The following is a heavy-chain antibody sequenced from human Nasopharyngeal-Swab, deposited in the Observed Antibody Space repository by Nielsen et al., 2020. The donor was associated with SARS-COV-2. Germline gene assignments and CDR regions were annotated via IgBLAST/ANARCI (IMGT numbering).Heavy chain of an antibody. CDR1: GYTFTSYA. D-gene: IGHD3-3*01. V-gene: IGHV1-3*01. Sequence: ASVKVSCKASGYTFTSYAMHWVRQAPGQRLEWIGWINAGNGNTKYSQKFQGRVTITRDTSARTAYMELSSLRSEDTAVYYCARGGRITIFGVAIPERARFDPWGQGTLVTVSS. J-gene: IGHJ5*02. CDR2: INAGNGNT. CDR3: ARGGRITIFGVAIPERARFDP.